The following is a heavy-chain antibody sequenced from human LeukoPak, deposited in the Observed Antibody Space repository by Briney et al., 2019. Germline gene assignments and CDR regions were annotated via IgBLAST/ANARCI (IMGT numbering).Heavy chain of an antibody. CDR1: GGSTSRYY. D-gene: IGHD2-21*02. CDR3: ARHAYCGGDCFGGAFEI. CDR2: VYYSGST. V-gene: IGHV4-59*08. J-gene: IGHJ3*02. Sequence: SETLSLTCTVSGGSTSRYYWSWIRQPPGKGLEWIGYVYYSGSTSYNPSLKSRVTISLDTSKHQFSLKLNSVTAAGTAVYYCARHAYCGGDCFGGAFEIWGQGTMVTVSS.